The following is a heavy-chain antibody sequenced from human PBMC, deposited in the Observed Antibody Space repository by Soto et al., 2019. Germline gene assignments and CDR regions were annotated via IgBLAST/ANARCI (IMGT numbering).Heavy chain of an antibody. J-gene: IGHJ3*02. CDR3: AAVTGKDIVVVPAAHLDAFDI. CDR2: IVVGSGNT. V-gene: IGHV1-58*02. Sequence: SVKVSCKASGFTFTISAMRWVRQARGQRLEWIGWIVVGSGNTNYAQKFQERVTITRDMSTSTAYMELSSLRSEDTAVYYCAAVTGKDIVVVPAAHLDAFDIWGQGTMVTVSS. CDR1: GFTFTISA. D-gene: IGHD2-2*01.